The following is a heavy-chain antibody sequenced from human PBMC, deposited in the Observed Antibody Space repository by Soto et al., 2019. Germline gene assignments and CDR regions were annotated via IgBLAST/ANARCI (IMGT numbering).Heavy chain of an antibody. J-gene: IGHJ4*02. CDR3: ARGPWAAVAGTRVFDY. Sequence: QVQLVESGGGVVQPGRSLRLSCAASGVTFSSYGMHWVRQAPGKGLEWVAVIWYDGSNKYYADSVKGRFTISRDNSKNTLYLQMNSLRAEDTAVYYCARGPWAAVAGTRVFDYWGQGTLVTVSS. D-gene: IGHD6-19*01. CDR1: GVTFSSYG. V-gene: IGHV3-33*01. CDR2: IWYDGSNK.